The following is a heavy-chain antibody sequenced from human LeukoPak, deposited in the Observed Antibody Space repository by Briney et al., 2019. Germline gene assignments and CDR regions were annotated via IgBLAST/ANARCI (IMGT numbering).Heavy chain of an antibody. CDR3: ARHSTGTTADAFDI. CDR2: ISTSSSYI. Sequence: GGSLRLSCAASGFTFSPYSMNWVRQAPGKGLEWVSFISTSSSYINYADSVKGRFTISRDNAKNSLYLHMNSLRAEDTAVYYCARHSTGTTADAFDIWGQGTMVTVSS. D-gene: IGHD1-1*01. J-gene: IGHJ3*02. CDR1: GFTFSPYS. V-gene: IGHV3-21*01.